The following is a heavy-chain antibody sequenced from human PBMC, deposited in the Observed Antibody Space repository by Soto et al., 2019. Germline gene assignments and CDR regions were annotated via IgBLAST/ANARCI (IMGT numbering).Heavy chain of an antibody. V-gene: IGHV3-11*01. D-gene: IGHD2-15*01. CDR3: AAREDCSGGSCYAIDY. J-gene: IGHJ4*02. Sequence: PGGSLRLSCAASGFTFSDYYMSWIRQAPGKGLEWVSYISSSGSTIYYADSVKGRFTISRDNAKNSLYLQMNSLRAEDTAVYYCAAREDCSGGSCYAIDYWGQGTLVTVSS. CDR1: GFTFSDYY. CDR2: ISSSGSTI.